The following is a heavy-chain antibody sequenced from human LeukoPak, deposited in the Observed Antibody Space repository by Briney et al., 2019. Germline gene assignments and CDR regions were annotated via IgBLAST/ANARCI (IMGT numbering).Heavy chain of an antibody. V-gene: IGHV1-2*06. CDR3: AKRYCSSPNCYANFAY. J-gene: IGHJ4*02. D-gene: IGHD2-2*01. CDR2: INPNSGGT. CDR1: GYTFTGYY. Sequence: ASVKVSCKASGYTFTGYYMHWVRQAPGQGLEWMGRINPNSGGTNYAQKFQGRVTMTRDTSISTAYMELSRLTSDDTAVDYCAKRYCSSPNCYANFAYWARGTLVTVSS.